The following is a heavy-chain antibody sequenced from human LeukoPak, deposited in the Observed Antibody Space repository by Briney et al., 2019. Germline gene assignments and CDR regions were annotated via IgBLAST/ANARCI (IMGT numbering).Heavy chain of an antibody. CDR2: ISYDGSNK. CDR1: GFTFSSYA. J-gene: IGHJ4*02. Sequence: GGSLRLSCAASGFTFSSYAMHWVRQAPGKGLEWVAVISYDGSNKYYADSVKGRFTISRDNSKNTLYLQMNSLRAEDTAVYYCARDGSGWFFDYWGQGTLVTASS. V-gene: IGHV3-30*04. CDR3: ARDGSGWFFDY. D-gene: IGHD6-19*01.